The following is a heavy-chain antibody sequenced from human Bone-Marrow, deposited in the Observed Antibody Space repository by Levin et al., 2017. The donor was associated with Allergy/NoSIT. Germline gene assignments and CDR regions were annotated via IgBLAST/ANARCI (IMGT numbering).Heavy chain of an antibody. CDR1: GFPFSSYG. J-gene: IGHJ4*02. CDR2: IWHHGNER. Sequence: GGSLRLSCAASGFPFSSYGMHWVRQAPGKGLEWVAVIWHHGNERYYGDSVMGRFTISRDNSKNTLFLEMTSLRADDTAVYFWAGDPERVGVPALDHWGQGNLVTVAS. V-gene: IGHV3-33*01. CDR3: AGDPERVGVPALDH. D-gene: IGHD1-26*01.